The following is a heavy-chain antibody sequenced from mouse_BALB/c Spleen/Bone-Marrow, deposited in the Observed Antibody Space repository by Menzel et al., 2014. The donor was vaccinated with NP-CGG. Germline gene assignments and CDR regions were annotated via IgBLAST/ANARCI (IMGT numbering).Heavy chain of an antibody. CDR1: GFTFSDYY. V-gene: IGHV5-4*02. CDR3: ARDGNYYAMDY. CDR2: ISDGGSYT. D-gene: IGHD2-1*01. J-gene: IGHJ4*01. Sequence: EVNLVESGGGLVKPGGSLKLSCAASGFTFSDYYMYWVRQTPEKRLEWVATISDGGSYTYYPDSVKGRFTISRDNAKNNLYLQMSSPKSGDTAMYYCARDGNYYAMDYWGQGTSVTVSS.